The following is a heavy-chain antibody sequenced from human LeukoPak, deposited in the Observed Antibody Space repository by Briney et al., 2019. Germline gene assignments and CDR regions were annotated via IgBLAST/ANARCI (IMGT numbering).Heavy chain of an antibody. Sequence: PPGGSLRLSCAASEFIFSDYAMSWVRQAPGKGLEWVSTIDKTTYPTFYADSVKGRFTISRDNSKNTLYLQMNSLRTEDTAVYFCAKFEGATIPGWFNDYWGQGILVTVSS. D-gene: IGHD6-19*01. CDR3: AKFEGATIPGWFNDY. CDR1: EFIFSDYA. V-gene: IGHV3-23*05. J-gene: IGHJ4*02. CDR2: IDKTTYPT.